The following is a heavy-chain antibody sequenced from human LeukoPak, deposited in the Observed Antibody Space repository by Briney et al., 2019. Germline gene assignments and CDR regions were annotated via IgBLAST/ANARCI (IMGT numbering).Heavy chain of an antibody. CDR3: AREYYGSGNSSPSHSDY. CDR1: GCSISSYY. J-gene: IGHJ4*02. Sequence: SETLSLTCTVSGCSISSYYWSWIRQSPGKGLEWIGYIYYSGSANYNPSLESRVTISVDTSKNQFSLKLSSVTAADTAVYYCAREYYGSGNSSPSHSDYWGQGTLVTVSS. CDR2: IYYSGSA. D-gene: IGHD3-10*01. V-gene: IGHV4-59*01.